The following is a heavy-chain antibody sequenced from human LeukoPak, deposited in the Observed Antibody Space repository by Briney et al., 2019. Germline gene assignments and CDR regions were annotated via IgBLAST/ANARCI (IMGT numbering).Heavy chain of an antibody. J-gene: IGHJ4*02. CDR2: IKKTGSET. CDR1: GFTFSHFW. Sequence: GGSLRLSCAASGFTFSHFWMSWVRQAPGKGLEWVAYIKKTGSETYYVDSVKGRFTITRDNTRNSLFLQMCSLRAEDTAVYFCAREDGYCSGGNCYSYFDSWGQGTLVTVSS. D-gene: IGHD2-15*01. V-gene: IGHV3-7*01. CDR3: AREDGYCSGGNCYSYFDS.